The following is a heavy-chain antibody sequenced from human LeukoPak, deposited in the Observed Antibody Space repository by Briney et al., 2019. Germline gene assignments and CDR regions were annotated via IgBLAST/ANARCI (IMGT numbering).Heavy chain of an antibody. V-gene: IGHV3-48*01. D-gene: IGHD1-26*01. CDR3: ARDQAGATTS. Sequence: GGSLRLSCAASGFTFSDYSMNWVRQAPGKGLEWISYIGIDSGNTNYADSVKGRFTISRDNSKNTLYLQMNSLRAEDSAVYYCARDQAGATTSWGQGTLVTVSS. J-gene: IGHJ5*02. CDR2: IGIDSGNT. CDR1: GFTFSDYS.